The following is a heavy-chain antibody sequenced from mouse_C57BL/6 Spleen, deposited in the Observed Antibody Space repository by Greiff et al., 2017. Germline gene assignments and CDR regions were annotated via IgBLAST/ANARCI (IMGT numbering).Heavy chain of an antibody. Sequence: VHLVESGAELVKPGASVKISCKASGYAFSSYWMNWVKQRPGKGLEWIGQIYPGDGDTNYNGKFKGKATLTADKSSSTAYMQLSSLTSEDSAVYFCARGEVYDYGVDYWGQGTTLTVSS. CDR2: IYPGDGDT. CDR3: ARGEVYDYGVDY. D-gene: IGHD2-4*01. CDR1: GYAFSSYW. J-gene: IGHJ2*01. V-gene: IGHV1-80*01.